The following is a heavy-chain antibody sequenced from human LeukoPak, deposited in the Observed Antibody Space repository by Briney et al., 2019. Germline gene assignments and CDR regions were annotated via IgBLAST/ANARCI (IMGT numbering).Heavy chain of an antibody. D-gene: IGHD5-24*01. CDR2: ISYDGSNK. CDR3: AREGDGYNNYFDY. CDR1: GFTFSSYA. Sequence: GRSLRLSCAASGFTFSSYAMHWVRQAPGKGLEWVAFISYDGSNKYYADSVKGRFTISRDNAKNTLYLQMNSLRAEDTAVYYCAREGDGYNNYFDYWGQGTLVTVSS. J-gene: IGHJ4*02. V-gene: IGHV3-30-3*01.